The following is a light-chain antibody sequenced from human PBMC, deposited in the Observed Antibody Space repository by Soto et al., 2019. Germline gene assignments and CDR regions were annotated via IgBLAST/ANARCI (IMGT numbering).Light chain of an antibody. J-gene: IGKJ5*01. CDR2: GAS. V-gene: IGKV3-15*01. Sequence: EIVMTQSPATLSLSPGERATLSCRASQSVSSNLAWYQQKPGQAPRLLIYGASTRATGIPARFSGSGSGTEFTLTISSLEPEDFAIYYCQQRDYWQVTFGQGTRLEVK. CDR3: QQRDYWQVT. CDR1: QSVSSN.